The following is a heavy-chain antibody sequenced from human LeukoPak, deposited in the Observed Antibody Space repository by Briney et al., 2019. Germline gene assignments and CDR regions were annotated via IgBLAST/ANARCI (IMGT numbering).Heavy chain of an antibody. CDR1: GYTFTGYY. V-gene: IGHV1-2*02. CDR2: INPNSGGT. CDR3: ARVTYYYDSSGYYPLDY. J-gene: IGHJ4*02. D-gene: IGHD3-22*01. Sequence: GASVKVSCKASGYTFTGYYMHWVRRAPGQGLEWMGWINPNSGGTNYAQKFQGRVTMTRDTSISTAYMELSRLRSDDTAVYYCARVTYYYDSSGYYPLDYWGQGTLVTVSS.